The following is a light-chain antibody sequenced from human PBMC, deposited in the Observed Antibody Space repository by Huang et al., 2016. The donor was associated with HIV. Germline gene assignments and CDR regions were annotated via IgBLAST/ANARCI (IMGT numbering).Light chain of an antibody. J-gene: IGKJ4*01. CDR3: QQSYITPLT. CDR2: TAS. Sequence: DIQMTQSPSSLSASVGDRVTITCRASQRISSYLNWYQQQPGKAPNLLIYTASSLQSGVPSRFSGSGSGTDFTLSISSLQPEDFATYYCQQSYITPLTFGGGTKVEIK. V-gene: IGKV1-39*01. CDR1: QRISSY.